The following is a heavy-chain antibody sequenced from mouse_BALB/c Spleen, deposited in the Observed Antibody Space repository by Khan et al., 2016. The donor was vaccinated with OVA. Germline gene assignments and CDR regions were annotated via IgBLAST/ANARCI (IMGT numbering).Heavy chain of an antibody. D-gene: IGHD2-1*01. V-gene: IGHV1S81*02. Sequence: VQLQESGAELVKPGASVKISCKASDYTFTSYYMYWVKQRPGQGLEWIGGINPSNGGAHFNEKFKNKATLTVDKSSSTAYMQLSSLTSEDSAVYYCARSGYGNPFAYWGQGTLVTVSA. CDR1: DYTFTSYY. J-gene: IGHJ3*01. CDR2: INPSNGGA. CDR3: ARSGYGNPFAY.